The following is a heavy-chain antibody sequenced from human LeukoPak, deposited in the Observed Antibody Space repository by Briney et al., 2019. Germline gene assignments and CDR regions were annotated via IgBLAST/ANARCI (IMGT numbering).Heavy chain of an antibody. Sequence: ASVKVSCKASGYTFNRHGISWVRQAPGQGPEWMGWISSYNGDTHYAQNYQGRLTMTTDTSTSTAYMELRSLRSDDTAVYYCARDPSNTSGHNAWFDYWGQGTLVTVSS. CDR2: ISSYNGDT. CDR3: ARDPSNTSGHNAWFDY. V-gene: IGHV1-18*01. CDR1: GYTFNRHG. D-gene: IGHD2-15*01. J-gene: IGHJ5*01.